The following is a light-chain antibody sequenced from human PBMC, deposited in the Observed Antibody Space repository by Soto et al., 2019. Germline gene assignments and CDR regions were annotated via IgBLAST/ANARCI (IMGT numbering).Light chain of an antibody. CDR2: END. CDR3: CSYAGSSTYV. V-gene: IGLV2-23*01. J-gene: IGLJ1*01. Sequence: QSALTQPASVSGSPGQSITISCTGTSNDVGTYNLVSWYQQHPGKGPTLVIFENDQRPSGVSFRFSGSKSGNTASLTISGLQAEDEADYYCCSYAGSSTYVFGTGTKVTVL. CDR1: SNDVGTYNL.